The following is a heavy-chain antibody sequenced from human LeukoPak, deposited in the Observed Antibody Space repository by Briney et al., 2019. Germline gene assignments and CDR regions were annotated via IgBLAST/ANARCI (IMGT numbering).Heavy chain of an antibody. Sequence: GGSLRLSCAASGFTFSSYAMHWVRQAPGKGLVWVSRINSYGSSTTYADSVKGRFTISRDNAKNTLYLQMNSLRAEDTAVYYCARGPRQAMDSGDYWGQGILVTVSS. J-gene: IGHJ4*02. V-gene: IGHV3-74*01. CDR3: ARGPRQAMDSGDY. D-gene: IGHD6-25*01. CDR2: INSYGSST. CDR1: GFTFSSYA.